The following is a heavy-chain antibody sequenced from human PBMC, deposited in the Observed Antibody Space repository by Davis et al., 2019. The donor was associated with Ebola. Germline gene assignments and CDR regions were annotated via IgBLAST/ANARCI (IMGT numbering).Heavy chain of an antibody. CDR3: ARGKVISPEGAKTVDY. J-gene: IGHJ4*02. Sequence: SETLSLTCTVSGVSIGSYYWTWIRQPPGKGLEWIGYIYYSGGSNYNANYNPSLKSRVTISIDSSQNQFSLKLSSVTAADTAVYYCARGKVISPEGAKTVDYWGQGTLVSVSS. D-gene: IGHD1-14*01. V-gene: IGHV4-59*01. CDR1: GVSIGSYY. CDR2: IYYSGGSNYNA.